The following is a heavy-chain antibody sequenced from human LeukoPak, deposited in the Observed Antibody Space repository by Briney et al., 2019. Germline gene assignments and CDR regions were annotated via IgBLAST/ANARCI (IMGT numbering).Heavy chain of an antibody. CDR1: GDSVSINSAA. Sequence: SPTLSLTCAISGDSVSINSAAWNWLRQSPSRGLEWLGRTYYRSKWYNDYAVSVKSRITINPDTSKNQFSLQLNSVTPEDTAVYYCARAGPRAEGAFDFWGQGTMVTVSS. CDR3: ARAGPRAEGAFDF. J-gene: IGHJ3*01. V-gene: IGHV6-1*01. CDR2: TYYRSKWYN.